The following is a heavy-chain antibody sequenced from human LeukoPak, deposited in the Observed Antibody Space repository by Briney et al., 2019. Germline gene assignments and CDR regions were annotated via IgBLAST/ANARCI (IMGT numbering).Heavy chain of an antibody. CDR1: GFTFYSYA. CDR3: AREGSFCSNGGCLGGGFHHYYMDV. D-gene: IGHD2-8*01. V-gene: IGHV3-23*01. J-gene: IGHJ6*03. CDR2: IIGSGGST. Sequence: PGGSLRLSCAASGFTFYSYAMSWVRQAPGRGLEWVSGIIGSGGSTYYADSVKGRFTISRDNSKNTLSLEMISLRADDTAVYYCAREGSFCSNGGCLGGGFHHYYMDVWGKGTAVTVSS.